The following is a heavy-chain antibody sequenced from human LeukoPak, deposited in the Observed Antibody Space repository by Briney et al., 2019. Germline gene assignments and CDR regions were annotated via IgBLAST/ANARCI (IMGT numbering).Heavy chain of an antibody. V-gene: IGHV1-18*01. D-gene: IGHD3-3*02. CDR3: ARGALAQPFYYYMDV. Sequence: ASVKVSCKASGYTFTSNGITWVRQAPGQGLEWMGWISGYNGNTNYAQKLQGRVTMTTDGSTSTAYMELRSLTSDDTAVYYCARGALAQPFYYYMDVWGKGTTVTVSS. CDR2: ISGYNGNT. CDR1: GYTFTSNG. J-gene: IGHJ6*03.